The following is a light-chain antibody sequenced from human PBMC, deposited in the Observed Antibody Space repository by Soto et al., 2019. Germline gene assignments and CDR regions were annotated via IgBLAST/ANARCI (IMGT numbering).Light chain of an antibody. Sequence: EVVMTQSPATLSVSPGERATLSCRASQGVSSNLAWYQQKPGQAPRLLIYGTSTRATGIPARFSGSVSGTEFTLTISSLQSEDFAVYYCQHYNNWPRTFGQGTKVEIK. CDR2: GTS. J-gene: IGKJ1*01. V-gene: IGKV3-15*01. CDR3: QHYNNWPRT. CDR1: QGVSSN.